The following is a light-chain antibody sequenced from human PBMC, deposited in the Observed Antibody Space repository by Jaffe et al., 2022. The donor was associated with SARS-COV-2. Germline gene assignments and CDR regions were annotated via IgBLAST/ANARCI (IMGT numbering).Light chain of an antibody. V-gene: IGLV2-14*03. J-gene: IGLJ2*01. CDR2: DVT. CDR3: TSYTTITTLV. CDR1: SSDIGGYNY. Sequence: QSALTQPASVSGSPGQSITISCTGTSSDIGGYNYVSWYQHYPGKAPRLLIYDVTNRPSGVSNRFSGSKSGNTASLTISGLLAEDEADYYCTSYTTITTLVFGGGTKLTVL.